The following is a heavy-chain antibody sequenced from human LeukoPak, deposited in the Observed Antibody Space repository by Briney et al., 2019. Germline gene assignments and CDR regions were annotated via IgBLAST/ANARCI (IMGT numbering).Heavy chain of an antibody. CDR1: GFTVSSNY. Sequence: GGSLRLSCAASGFTVSSNYMSWVRQAPGKGLEWVANIKQDGSEKYYVDSVKGRFTISRDNAKNSLYLQMNSLRAEDTAVYYCARGYSSGWYGEGFDYWGQGTLVTVSS. CDR2: IKQDGSEK. J-gene: IGHJ4*02. D-gene: IGHD6-19*01. CDR3: ARGYSSGWYGEGFDY. V-gene: IGHV3-7*01.